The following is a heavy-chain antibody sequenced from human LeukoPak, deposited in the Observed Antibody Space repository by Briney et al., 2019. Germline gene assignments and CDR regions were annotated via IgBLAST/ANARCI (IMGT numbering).Heavy chain of an antibody. V-gene: IGHV1-69*13. CDR2: IIPIFGTA. CDR3: ARARQKITYYYDSSGYFGAFDI. CDR1: GYTFTSYY. Sequence: GASVKVSCKASGYTFTSYYMHWVRQAPGQGLEWMGGIIPIFGTANYAQKFQGRVTITADESTSTAYMELSSLRSEDTAVYYCARARQKITYYYDSSGYFGAFDIWGQGTMVTVSS. J-gene: IGHJ3*02. D-gene: IGHD3-22*01.